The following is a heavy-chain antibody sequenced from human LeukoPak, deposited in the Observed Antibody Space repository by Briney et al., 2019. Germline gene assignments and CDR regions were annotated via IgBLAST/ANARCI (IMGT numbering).Heavy chain of an antibody. D-gene: IGHD3-10*01. CDR1: GFTFSSYA. CDR3: ARGGDVLLWFGDLREEAFDI. Sequence: GGSLRLSCAASGFTFSSYAMHWVRQAPGKGLEYASAISSNGGSTYYANSVKGRFTISRDNSKNTLYLQMGSLRAEDMAVYYYARGGDVLLWFGDLREEAFDIWGQGTMVTVSS. V-gene: IGHV3-64*01. J-gene: IGHJ3*02. CDR2: ISSNGGST.